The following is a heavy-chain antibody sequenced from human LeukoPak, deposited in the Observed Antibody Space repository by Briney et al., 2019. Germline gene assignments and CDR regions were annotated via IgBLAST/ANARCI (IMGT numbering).Heavy chain of an antibody. J-gene: IGHJ3*02. Sequence: GGSLRLSCAASGFTFNTYEMNWVRQAPGKGLEWVSYITTRGSTIYYADSVKGRFTISRDNAKNSLYLQMNSLRAEDTAVYYCARIGYSNWGDALDIWGQGTMVTASS. D-gene: IGHD6-13*01. V-gene: IGHV3-48*03. CDR3: ARIGYSNWGDALDI. CDR2: ITTRGSTI. CDR1: GFTFNTYE.